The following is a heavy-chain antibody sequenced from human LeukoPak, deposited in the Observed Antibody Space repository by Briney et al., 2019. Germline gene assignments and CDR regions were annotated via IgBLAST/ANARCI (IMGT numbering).Heavy chain of an antibody. CDR2: INSDGSST. V-gene: IGHV3-74*01. CDR1: GFTFSSYW. J-gene: IGHJ4*02. CDR3: ARGYSYGYRIDY. D-gene: IGHD5-18*01. Sequence: PGGSLRLSCAASGFTFSSYWMHWVRQAPGKGLVWVSRINSDGSSTSYADSAKGRFTISRDNAKNTLYLKMNSLRAAARAVYSCARGYSYGYRIDYLGQGTLVTVSS.